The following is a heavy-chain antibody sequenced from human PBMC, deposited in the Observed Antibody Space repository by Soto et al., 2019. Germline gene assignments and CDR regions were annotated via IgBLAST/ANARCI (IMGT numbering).Heavy chain of an antibody. Sequence: QVQLVQSGAEVKKPGASVKVSCKASGYTFTSYDINWVRQATGQGLEWMGWMNPNSGNTGYAQKVQGRVTMIRNTSISTAYRELSSLRSEDTAVYYCARAPSTIFGVVIRPCGMYFWGQGTTVTVAS. V-gene: IGHV1-8*01. D-gene: IGHD3-3*01. CDR2: MNPNSGNT. J-gene: IGHJ6*02. CDR3: ARAPSTIFGVVIRPCGMYF. CDR1: GYTFTSYD.